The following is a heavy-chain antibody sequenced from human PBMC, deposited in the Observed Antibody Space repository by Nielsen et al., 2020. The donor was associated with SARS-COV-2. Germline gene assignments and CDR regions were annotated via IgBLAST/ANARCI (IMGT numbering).Heavy chain of an antibody. CDR3: AREAAVYLDY. CDR1: GFTFKNYA. J-gene: IGHJ4*02. V-gene: IGHV3-33*08. D-gene: IGHD6-13*01. Sequence: GGSLRLSCAASGFTFKNYAMSWVRQAPGKGLEWVAVIWYDGSNKYYADSVKGRFTISRDNSKNTLYLQMNSLRAEDTAVYYCAREAAVYLDYWGQGTLVTVSS. CDR2: IWYDGSNK.